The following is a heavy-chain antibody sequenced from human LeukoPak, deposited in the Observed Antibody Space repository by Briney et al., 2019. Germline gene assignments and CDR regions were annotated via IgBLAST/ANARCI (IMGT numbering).Heavy chain of an antibody. CDR1: GYTFTGYY. CDR3: ARDSRGAFDI. J-gene: IGHJ3*02. CDR2: INPNSGGT. Sequence: GASVKVSCKASGYTFTGYYMHWVRQAPGQGLEWVGWINPNSGGTNYAQKFQGRVTMNRDTSISTAYMELRSLRSDDTAVYYCARDSRGAFDIWGQGTMVTVSS. V-gene: IGHV1-2*02.